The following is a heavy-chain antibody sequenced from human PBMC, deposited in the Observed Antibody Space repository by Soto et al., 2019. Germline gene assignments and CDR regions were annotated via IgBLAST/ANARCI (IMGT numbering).Heavy chain of an antibody. CDR2: INAYNGNT. D-gene: IGHD7-27*01. V-gene: IGHV1-18*01. CDR3: AKVLTPFDP. CDR1: GYTFTSYG. J-gene: IGHJ5*02. Sequence: QVQLVQSGAEVKKPGASVKVSCKASGYTFTSYGISWVRQAPGQGLEWMGWINAYNGNTNYAQKLQGRVTMTTDTSPSTAYWELRSLRSEVRAVYYCAKVLTPFDPWGQGTRVTVPS.